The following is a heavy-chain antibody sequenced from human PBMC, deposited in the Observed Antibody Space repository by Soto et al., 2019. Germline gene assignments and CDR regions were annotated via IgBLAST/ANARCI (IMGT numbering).Heavy chain of an antibody. J-gene: IGHJ5*02. CDR1: GGSISSSSYY. CDR2: IYYSGST. D-gene: IGHD4-17*01. CDR3: ARHPATDGDYDNWFDP. V-gene: IGHV4-39*01. Sequence: SETLSLTCTVSGGSISSSSYYWGWIRQPPGKGLEWIGSIYYSGSTYYNPSLKSRVTISVDTSKNQFSLKLSSVTAADTAVYYCARHPATDGDYDNWFDPWGQGTLVT.